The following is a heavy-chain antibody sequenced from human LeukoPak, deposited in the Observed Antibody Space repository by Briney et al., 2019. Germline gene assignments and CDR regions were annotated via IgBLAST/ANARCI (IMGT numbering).Heavy chain of an antibody. CDR1: GFTFSGYS. CDR3: ARDERVGSWYIGY. D-gene: IGHD6-13*01. J-gene: IGHJ4*02. V-gene: IGHV3-21*01. CDR2: ISSSSSYI. Sequence: PGGSLRLSCASSGFTFSGYSMNWVRQAPGKGLEWVSSISSSSSYIYYADSVKGRFTISRDNAKNSLYLQMNSLRAEDTAVYYCARDERVGSWYIGYWGQGTLVTVSS.